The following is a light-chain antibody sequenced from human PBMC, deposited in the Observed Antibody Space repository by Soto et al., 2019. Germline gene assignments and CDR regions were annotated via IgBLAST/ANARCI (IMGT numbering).Light chain of an antibody. J-gene: IGLJ1*01. CDR2: DVY. CDR1: SSDVGGYNY. V-gene: IGLV2-14*01. Sequence: QPVLTQPASVSGSPGQSITISCTGTSSDVGGYNYVSWYQQHPGKAPKLMIYDVYNRPSGVSSRFSGSKSDNTASLTIFGLQAEDEADYYCSSYTGTSTLYVFGTGTKVTVL. CDR3: SSYTGTSTLYV.